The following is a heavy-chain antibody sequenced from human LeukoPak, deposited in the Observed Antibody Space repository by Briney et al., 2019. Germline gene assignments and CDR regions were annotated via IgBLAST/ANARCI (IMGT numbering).Heavy chain of an antibody. V-gene: IGHV3-23*01. D-gene: IGHD3-22*01. CDR1: GFSFSSYA. Sequence: GGSLRLSCAASGFSFSSYAMSWVRQAPGKGLEWVSGINGGATSTVYADSVKGRFTISRDNSKNTLYLQMNSLRAEDTAVYYCARPMIAAQPDYWGQGTLVTVSS. J-gene: IGHJ4*02. CDR2: INGGATST. CDR3: ARPMIAAQPDY.